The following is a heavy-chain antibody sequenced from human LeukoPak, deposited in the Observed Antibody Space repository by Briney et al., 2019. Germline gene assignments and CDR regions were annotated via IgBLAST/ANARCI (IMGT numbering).Heavy chain of an antibody. D-gene: IGHD5/OR15-5a*01. CDR3: ARRIVSEPPIQQGNWLDP. V-gene: IGHV4-59*08. CDR2: INYGRGP. CDR1: GDSISNYY. Sequence: SETLSLTCSVSGDSISNYYWNWVRQAAGKGLEWIAYINYGRGPYYNPSLKSRVTISIDTSKNQFSLKLSSVTAADTAVYYCARRIVSEPPIQQGNWLDPWGQGILVTVSS. J-gene: IGHJ5*02.